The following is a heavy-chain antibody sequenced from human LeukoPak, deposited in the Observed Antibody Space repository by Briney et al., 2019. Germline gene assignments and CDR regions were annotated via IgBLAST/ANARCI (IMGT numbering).Heavy chain of an antibody. CDR1: GYIFTDYW. J-gene: IGHJ4*02. CDR2: IYPGDSET. CDR3: ATEFASAWFFDY. Sequence: GESLKISCKASGYIFTDYWIGWVRQMPGKGPEWMGVIYPGDSETRYSPSFQDQVTISVDKSINTTYLQWTSLKASDTAMYYCATEFASAWFFDYWGQGTLVTVSA. D-gene: IGHD6-19*01. V-gene: IGHV5-51*01.